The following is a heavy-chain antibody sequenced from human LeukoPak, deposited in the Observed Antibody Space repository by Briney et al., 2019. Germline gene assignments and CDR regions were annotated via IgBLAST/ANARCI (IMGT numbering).Heavy chain of an antibody. CDR1: GFTCSSYW. CDR3: ARVLVYSYGSGYNMDV. CDR2: IKQDESEK. Sequence: GGSLRLSCAASGFTCSSYWMTWVRQAPGKGLEWVANIKQDESEKYYVDSVKGRFTISRDNAKCSLYLQMNSLRTEDTAVYYCARVLVYSYGSGYNMDVWGKGTTVTVSS. D-gene: IGHD5-18*01. V-gene: IGHV3-7*01. J-gene: IGHJ6*03.